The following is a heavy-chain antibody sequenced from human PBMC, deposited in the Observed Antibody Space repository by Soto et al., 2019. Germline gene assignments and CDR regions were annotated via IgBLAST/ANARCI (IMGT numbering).Heavy chain of an antibody. V-gene: IGHV4-59*01. CDR2: LYYGRSA. CDR3: ALRSMAVVPEY. CDR1: GDSISSYY. J-gene: IGHJ4*02. Sequence: QVQLQESGPGLVKPSETLSLTCAVSGDSISSYYCMWIRQPPGKGLESIGYLYYGRSANYNPSLTXPXTXSXYTSTNQCSVTLSSMTAADTAVYYCALRSMAVVPEYWGQGTLVTVSS. D-gene: IGHD3-22*01.